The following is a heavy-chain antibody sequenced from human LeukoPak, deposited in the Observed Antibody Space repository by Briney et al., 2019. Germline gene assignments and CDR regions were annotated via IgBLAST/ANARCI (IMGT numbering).Heavy chain of an antibody. Sequence: SETLSLTCTVSGGSISSSSYYWGWIRQPPGKGLEWIGSIYYSGSTYYNPSLKSRVTISVDTSKNQFSLKLSSVTAADTAVYYCAREIHPEGGKYCGGDCYYGAFDIWGQGTMVTVSS. V-gene: IGHV4-39*07. CDR3: AREIHPEGGKYCGGDCYYGAFDI. CDR1: GGSISSSSYY. J-gene: IGHJ3*02. CDR2: IYYSGST. D-gene: IGHD2-21*02.